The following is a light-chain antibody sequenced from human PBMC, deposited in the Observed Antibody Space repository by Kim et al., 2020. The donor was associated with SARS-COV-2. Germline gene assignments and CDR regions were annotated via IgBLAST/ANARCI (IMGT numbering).Light chain of an antibody. CDR3: HARDSSGGV. V-gene: IGLV3-19*01. CDR1: SLRTYY. CDR2: GQD. J-gene: IGLJ3*02. Sequence: SVASGQTVRITCQGDSLRTYYASWYHQRPGQAPVLVIYGQDSRPSGIPDRFSGSTSGNTASLTITGAQAEDEADYYCHARDSSGGVFGGGTQLTVL.